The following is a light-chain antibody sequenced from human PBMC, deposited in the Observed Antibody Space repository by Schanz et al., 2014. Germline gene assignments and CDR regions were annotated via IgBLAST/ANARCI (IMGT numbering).Light chain of an antibody. Sequence: EIVMTQSPATLSVSPGERATLSCRASQSVSSNLAWYQQKPGQAPRLLIYGASARATGIPDRFSGSGSGTDFTLTISRLEPEDFAVYHCHQYGSSPYTFGQGTKLEIK. CDR2: GAS. J-gene: IGKJ2*01. V-gene: IGKV3-20*01. CDR1: QSVSSN. CDR3: HQYGSSPYT.